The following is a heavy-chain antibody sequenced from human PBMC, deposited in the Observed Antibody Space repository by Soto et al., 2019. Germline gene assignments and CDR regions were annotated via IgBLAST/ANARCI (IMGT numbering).Heavy chain of an antibody. CDR3: AADATAWQQMVPSDY. J-gene: IGHJ4*02. CDR2: IAVGSGYT. Sequence: ASVKVSCKASGFTLTSSALQWVRQARGQRLEWIGWIAVGSGYTNYAQRFQDRVTLTRDMSTATTYMELSRLTSEDTAIYYCAADATAWQQMVPSDYWGQGTLVTVSS. D-gene: IGHD2-8*01. V-gene: IGHV1-58*01. CDR1: GFTLTSSA.